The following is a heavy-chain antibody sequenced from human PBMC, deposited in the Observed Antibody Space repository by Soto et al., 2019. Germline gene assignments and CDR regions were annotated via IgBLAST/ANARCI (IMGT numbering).Heavy chain of an antibody. J-gene: IGHJ5*01. V-gene: IGHV3-23*01. CDR3: VKDQTSGATYTGQVTAPPDS. CDR1: GFTFTNYA. Sequence: GGSLRLSCAASGFTFTNYAMNWVRQAPGKGLEWVSTITGGGGGRTNYADFVKGRFTISRDNSQNTLYLQMNSLRAEDTAVYYCVKDQTSGATYTGQVTAPPDSWGQGTLVTVSS. CDR2: ITGGGGGRT. D-gene: IGHD2-15*01.